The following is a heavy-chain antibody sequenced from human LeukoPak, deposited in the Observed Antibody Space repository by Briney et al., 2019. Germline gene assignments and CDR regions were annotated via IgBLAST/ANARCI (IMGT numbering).Heavy chain of an antibody. J-gene: IGHJ6*02. V-gene: IGHV4-59*01. CDR3: ARDRYYGDYVGPYYYYYGMDV. Sequence: SETLSLTCTVSGGSISSYYWSWIRQPPGKGLEWIGYIYYSGSTNYNPSLKSRVTISVDTSKNQFSLKLSSVTAADTAVFYCARDRYYGDYVGPYYYYYGMDVWGQGTTVTVSS. CDR1: GGSISSYY. D-gene: IGHD4-17*01. CDR2: IYYSGST.